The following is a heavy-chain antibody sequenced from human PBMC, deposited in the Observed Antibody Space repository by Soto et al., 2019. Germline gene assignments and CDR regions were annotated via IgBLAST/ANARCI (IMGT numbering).Heavy chain of an antibody. Sequence: EVQLVESGGGLVTPGGSLRLSCAASGFTFSRFSMNWVRQAPGKGLEWVSSISSSSTYVYYADSVKGRFTISSDSAQHSLSLQTPRLTAEDTAVYYCARDVYGDYCMAVWGTGPTVTVSS. CDR2: ISSSSTYV. CDR3: ARDVYGDYCMAV. J-gene: IGHJ6*03. CDR1: GFTFSRFS. D-gene: IGHD4-17*01. V-gene: IGHV3-21*01.